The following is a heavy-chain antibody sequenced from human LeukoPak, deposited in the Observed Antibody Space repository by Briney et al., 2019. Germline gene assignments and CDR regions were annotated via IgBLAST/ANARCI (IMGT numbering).Heavy chain of an antibody. V-gene: IGHV3-23*01. J-gene: IGHJ4*02. CDR3: AKNPLVSGTISFDS. CDR1: GFTFSSHA. Sequence: GGSLRLSCAASGFTFSSHAMSWVRQAPGKGLEWVSSISGSDDNRTYADSVKGRFTISIDNSKSTLYLETTSLRAEDTAIYYCAKNPLVSGTISFDSWGQGTLLTVSS. CDR2: ISGSDDNR. D-gene: IGHD6-19*01.